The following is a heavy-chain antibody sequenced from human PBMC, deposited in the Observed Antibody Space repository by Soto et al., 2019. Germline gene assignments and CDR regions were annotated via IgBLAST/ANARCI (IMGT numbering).Heavy chain of an antibody. Sequence: GXSVKVSCKVSGYTLTELSMHLLRQAPGQGLEWLGRITPILGIANYAQKSQGRVPMTEDTSTHTAYMELSSLRSEDTDVYYCATRTRTPSSSWYGVWFDPWGQGTLVTVSS. CDR1: GYTLTELS. CDR2: ITPILGIA. D-gene: IGHD6-13*01. CDR3: ATRTRTPSSSWYGVWFDP. J-gene: IGHJ5*02. V-gene: IGHV1-24*01.